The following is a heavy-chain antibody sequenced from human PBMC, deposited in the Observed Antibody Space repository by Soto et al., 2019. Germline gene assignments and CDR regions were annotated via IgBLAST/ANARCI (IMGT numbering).Heavy chain of an antibody. CDR2: ITHSGST. CDR1: GGSFSGYY. Sequence: QVQLQQWGAGLLKTSETLSLTCAVYGGSFSGYYWCWLRQPQGQGLEWIWEITHSGSTNYKPTLTRRVTISVDTSQDQFSLKLSSVTAADTAVYYCARGGVVVPAAILPTPSNNRFDPSCQGTMITVSS. D-gene: IGHD2-2*01. V-gene: IGHV4-34*01. CDR3: ARGGVVVPAAILPTPSNNRFDP. J-gene: IGHJ5*02.